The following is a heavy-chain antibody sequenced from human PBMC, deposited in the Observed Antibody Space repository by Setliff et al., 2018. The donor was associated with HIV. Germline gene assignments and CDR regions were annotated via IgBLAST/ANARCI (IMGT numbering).Heavy chain of an antibody. CDR1: GGTFSNYA. J-gene: IGHJ4*02. D-gene: IGHD3-16*02. CDR3: AVGDYVWGSYRLDF. V-gene: IGHV1-69*13. CDR2: IVPVFDTT. Sequence: SVKVSCKASGGTFSNYAFSWVRLAPGQGLEWMGGIVPVFDTTNYEKKFRDRVTITADESTSTVYLELISLRSEDTAVYYCAVGDYVWGSYRLDFWGQGTLVTVSS.